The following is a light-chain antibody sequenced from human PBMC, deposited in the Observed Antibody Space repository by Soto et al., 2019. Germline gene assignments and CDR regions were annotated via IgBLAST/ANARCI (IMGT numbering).Light chain of an antibody. J-gene: IGLJ2*01. Sequence: QSALTQPASVSGSPGQSITISCTGTSSDVGSYNLVSWYQQHPGKAPKLMIYEGSKRPSGVSNRFSGSKSGNTASLTISGLQAEDEADYSCCSYAGSSTFVVVFGGGTKLTVL. CDR1: SSDVGSYNL. CDR3: CSYAGSSTFVVV. CDR2: EGS. V-gene: IGLV2-23*03.